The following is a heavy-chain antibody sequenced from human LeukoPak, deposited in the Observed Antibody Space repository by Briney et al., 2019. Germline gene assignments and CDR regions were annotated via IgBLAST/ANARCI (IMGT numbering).Heavy chain of an antibody. J-gene: IGHJ1*01. CDR2: IRYDGSNE. V-gene: IGHV3-30*02. CDR1: GFTFSSYA. D-gene: IGHD4-17*01. Sequence: GGSLTLSCAASGFTFSSYAMSWVRQAPGKGLEWVAFIRYDGSNEYYADSVKGRFTISRDKSKNTLSLQMNGLRVEDTAVYYCAKALSMTTVGYLQHWGQGTLVPVSS. CDR3: AKALSMTTVGYLQH.